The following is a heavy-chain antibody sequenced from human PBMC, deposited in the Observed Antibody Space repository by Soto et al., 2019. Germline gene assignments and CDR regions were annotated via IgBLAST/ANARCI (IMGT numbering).Heavy chain of an antibody. Sequence: QVQLQESGPGLVKPSQTLSLTCTVSGGSISSGDYYWSWIRQPPGTGLEWIGYINYSGSTYYNPSLKSRVSMSIDTSKNQLSLRLNSVTAADTAVYYCARVMAGFCSGGSCYQGGFSDYWGQGTLVTVSS. CDR2: INYSGST. CDR3: ARVMAGFCSGGSCYQGGFSDY. D-gene: IGHD2-15*01. V-gene: IGHV4-30-4*01. CDR1: GGSISSGDYY. J-gene: IGHJ4*02.